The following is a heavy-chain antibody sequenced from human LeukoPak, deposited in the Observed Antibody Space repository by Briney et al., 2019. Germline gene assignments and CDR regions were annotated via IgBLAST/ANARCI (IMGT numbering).Heavy chain of an antibody. D-gene: IGHD4-17*01. CDR2: IFYSGRT. J-gene: IGHJ4*02. CDR1: GGSISSSSDY. CDR3: ARHTRPSHSLDDGEPAPSLEESPFDY. V-gene: IGHV4-39*01. Sequence: SETLSLTCTVSGGSISSSSDYWGWIRQPPGKGLEWIGSIFYSGRTYYNPSLKSRVTISVDTSKNQFSLRLSSVTAADTAVYYCARHTRPSHSLDDGEPAPSLEESPFDYWGQGTLGTVSS.